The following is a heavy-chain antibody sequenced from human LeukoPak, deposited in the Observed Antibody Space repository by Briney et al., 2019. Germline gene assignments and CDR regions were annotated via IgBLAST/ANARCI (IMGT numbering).Heavy chain of an antibody. CDR3: AREARIAAAGYDY. V-gene: IGHV4-38-2*02. Sequence: PSETLSLTCIVSGYSISSGYYWGWIRQPPGKGLEWIGNIHHSGSTYYNPSLKSRVTISVDRSTNQFSLKLSSVTAADTAVYYCAREARIAAAGYDYWGQGTLVTVSS. CDR2: IHHSGST. D-gene: IGHD6-13*01. J-gene: IGHJ4*02. CDR1: GYSISSGYY.